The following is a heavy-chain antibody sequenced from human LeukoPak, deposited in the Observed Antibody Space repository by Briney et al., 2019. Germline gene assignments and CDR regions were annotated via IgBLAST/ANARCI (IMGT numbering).Heavy chain of an antibody. CDR1: GGSISSSAYY. J-gene: IGHJ5*02. Sequence: SETLSLTCTVSGGSISSSAYYWGWIRQPPGKGLEWIGSLYYSGSTYYNPSLKSQVTISVDTSKKQFSLKLTSVTAADTAVYYCARQGGSPDWFDPWGQGTLVTVSS. CDR3: ARQGGSPDWFDP. CDR2: LYYSGST. D-gene: IGHD1-26*01. V-gene: IGHV4-39*01.